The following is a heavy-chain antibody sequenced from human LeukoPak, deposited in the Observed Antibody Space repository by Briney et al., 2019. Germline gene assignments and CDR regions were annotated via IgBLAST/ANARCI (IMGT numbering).Heavy chain of an antibody. V-gene: IGHV4-39*07. J-gene: IGHJ6*03. CDR3: AKIIAVAPYYYYYYMDV. CDR1: GGSFSSYY. Sequence: SETLSLTCAVYGGSFSSYYWGWIRQPPGKGLEWIGSIYYSGSTYYNPSLKSRVTISVDTSKNQFSLKLSSVTAADTAVYYCAKIIAVAPYYYYYYMDVWGKGTTVTVSS. D-gene: IGHD6-19*01. CDR2: IYYSGST.